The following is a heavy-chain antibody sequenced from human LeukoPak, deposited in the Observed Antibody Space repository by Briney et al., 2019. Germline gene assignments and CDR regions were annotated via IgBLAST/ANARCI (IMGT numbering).Heavy chain of an antibody. CDR1: GGSISSYY. Sequence: NPSETLSLTCTVSGGSISSYYWSWIRQPPGKGLEWIGNIYYSGSTNYNPSLKSRVTISVDTSKNQFSLKLSSVTAADTAVYYCTRGSTAYYYMDVWGKGTTVTISS. V-gene: IGHV4-59*01. CDR2: IYYSGST. J-gene: IGHJ6*03. D-gene: IGHD5-18*01. CDR3: TRGSTAYYYMDV.